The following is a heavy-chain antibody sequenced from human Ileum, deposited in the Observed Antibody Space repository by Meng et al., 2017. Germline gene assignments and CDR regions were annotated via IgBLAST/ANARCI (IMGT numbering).Heavy chain of an antibody. CDR3: ARDGGAAPDYFDY. CDR1: GDSVSSNSAA. CDR2: TYYRSKWYN. V-gene: IGHV6-1*01. Sequence: QVQLQQSGPGLVMPSQTLSLSCAISGDSVSSNSAAWNWIRQSPSRGLEWLGRTYYRSKWYNNYAVSVRSRISINPDTSKNQFSLQLNSVTPEDMAVYYCARDGGAAPDYFDYWGQGTLVTVSS. J-gene: IGHJ4*02. D-gene: IGHD3-16*01.